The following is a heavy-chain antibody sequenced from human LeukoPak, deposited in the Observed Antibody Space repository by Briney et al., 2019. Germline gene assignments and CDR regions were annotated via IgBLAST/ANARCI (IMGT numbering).Heavy chain of an antibody. D-gene: IGHD3-22*01. CDR3: ARKYYYDSSGYPAGFFRFDP. CDR2: ISAYNGNT. V-gene: IGHV1-18*01. Sequence: GASVKVSCKASGYTFTSYGISWVRQAPGQGLEWMGWISAYNGNTNYAQKLQGRVTMTTDTSTSTAYMELRSLRSDDTAVYYCARKYYYDSSGYPAGFFRFDPWGQGTLVTVSS. CDR1: GYTFTSYG. J-gene: IGHJ5*02.